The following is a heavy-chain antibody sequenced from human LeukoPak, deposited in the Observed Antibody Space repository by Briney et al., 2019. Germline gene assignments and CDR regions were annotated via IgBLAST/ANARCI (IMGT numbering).Heavy chain of an antibody. CDR3: AKDLITMVRGVLYYFDY. CDR1: GFTFSSYA. J-gene: IGHJ4*02. V-gene: IGHV3-23*01. CDR2: ISGSGGST. D-gene: IGHD3-10*01. Sequence: GGSLRLSCAASGFTFSSYAMSWVRQAPGKGLEWVSAISGSGGSTYYADSVKGRFTISRDNSKNTLYLQMNSLRAEDTAVYYCAKDLITMVRGVLYYFDYWGQGTLVTVSS.